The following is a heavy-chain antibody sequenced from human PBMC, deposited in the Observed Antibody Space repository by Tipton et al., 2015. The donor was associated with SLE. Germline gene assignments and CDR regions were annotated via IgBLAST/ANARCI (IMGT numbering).Heavy chain of an antibody. CDR2: ISYDGSNK. CDR1: GFTFSSYA. CDR3: ARGGGSSGWYDYYYYYMDV. V-gene: IGHV3-30-3*01. Sequence: RSLRLSCAASGFTFSSYAMHWVRQAPGKGLEWVAVISYDGSNKYYADSVKGRFTISRDNSKNTLYLQMNSLRAEDTAVYYCARGGGSSGWYDYYYYYMDVWGKGTTVTVSS. D-gene: IGHD6-19*01. J-gene: IGHJ6*03.